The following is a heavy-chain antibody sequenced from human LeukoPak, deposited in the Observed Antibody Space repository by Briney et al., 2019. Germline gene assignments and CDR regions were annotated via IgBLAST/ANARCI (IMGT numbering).Heavy chain of an antibody. Sequence: GRSLRLSCAASGFTFSSYWMHWVRQAPGKGLVWVSRIDSAGSTTSYADSVKGRFTISRDNAKNTLYLQMNNLRAEDTAVYYCARDFGSSWFYFDYWGQGILVTVSS. V-gene: IGHV3-74*01. D-gene: IGHD6-13*01. J-gene: IGHJ4*02. CDR1: GFTFSSYW. CDR3: ARDFGSSWFYFDY. CDR2: IDSAGSTT.